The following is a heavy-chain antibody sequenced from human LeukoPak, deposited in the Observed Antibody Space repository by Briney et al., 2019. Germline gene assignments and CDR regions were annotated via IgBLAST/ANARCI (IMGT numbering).Heavy chain of an antibody. Sequence: ASVKVSCKASGYTFTDYYMHWVRQAPGQGFEWMGWINPNTGDTNYAQKFQGRVTMTRDTSISTAYMELSRLRSDDTAVYYCARSGYCSSTSCYGALRSKRAWFDPWGQGTLVTVSS. CDR1: GYTFTDYY. V-gene: IGHV1-2*02. D-gene: IGHD2-2*01. J-gene: IGHJ5*02. CDR3: ARSGYCSSTSCYGALRSKRAWFDP. CDR2: INPNTGDT.